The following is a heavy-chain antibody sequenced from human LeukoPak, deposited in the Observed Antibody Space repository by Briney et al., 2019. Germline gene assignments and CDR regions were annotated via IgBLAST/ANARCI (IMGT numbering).Heavy chain of an antibody. CDR2: IYHTGTT. J-gene: IGHJ4*02. CDR1: GYSISSGYY. CDR3: ARVLAGSGNYDY. V-gene: IGHV4-38-2*01. D-gene: IGHD3-10*01. Sequence: SETQSLTCAVSGYSISSGYYWGWIRQPPGKGLEWIGRIYHTGTTHYNASLRTRVTISVDTSKNQFSLKLTSVTAADTAVYYCARVLAGSGNYDYWGQGTLVTVSS.